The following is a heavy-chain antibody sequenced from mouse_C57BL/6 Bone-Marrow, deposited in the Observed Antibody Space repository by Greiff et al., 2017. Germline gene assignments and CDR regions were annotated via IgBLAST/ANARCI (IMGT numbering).Heavy chain of an antibody. CDR1: GFTFSDYG. V-gene: IGHV5-17*01. D-gene: IGHD2-2*01. Sequence: EVQLVESGGGLVRPGGSLKLSCAASGFTFSDYGMHWVRQAPVKGLKWVAYISSGSSTIYYTDKVKGRFTISRANAKNSLFLQMTSLRSEDTAMCYCARGDYAYEGAWFAYWGQGTLVTVSA. CDR3: ARGDYAYEGAWFAY. CDR2: ISSGSSTI. J-gene: IGHJ3*01.